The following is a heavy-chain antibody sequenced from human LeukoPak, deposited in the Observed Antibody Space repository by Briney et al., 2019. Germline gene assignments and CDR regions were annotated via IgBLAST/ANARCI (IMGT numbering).Heavy chain of an antibody. D-gene: IGHD5-18*01. V-gene: IGHV3-9*01. CDR3: AKGVIRQLGFSGMDG. J-gene: IGHJ6*02. CDR1: GFTFDDYA. Sequence: PGRSLRLSCAASGFTFDDYAMHWVRQAPGKGLEWVSGISWNGGSIGYADSVKGRFTSSRDNAKNSLYLQMNSLRAEDTALCYCAKGVIRQLGFSGMDGWGQGATVTVSS. CDR2: ISWNGGSI.